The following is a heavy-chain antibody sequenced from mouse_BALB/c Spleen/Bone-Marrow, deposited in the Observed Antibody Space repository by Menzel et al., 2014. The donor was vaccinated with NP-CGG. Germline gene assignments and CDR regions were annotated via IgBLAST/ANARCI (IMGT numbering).Heavy chain of an antibody. CDR3: ASTITTVVAEDAMDY. V-gene: IGHV5-6*02. D-gene: IGHD1-1*01. CDR1: GFTFSTYG. J-gene: IGHJ4*01. CDR2: ISSGGSYT. Sequence: EVKLEESGGDLVKPGGSLKLSCAASGFTFSTYGMSWVRQTPDKRLEWVATISSGGSYTYYRESVKGRFTVSRDNAKNTLYLQMSSLKAEDTAMYYCASTITTVVAEDAMDYWGQGTSVTVSS.